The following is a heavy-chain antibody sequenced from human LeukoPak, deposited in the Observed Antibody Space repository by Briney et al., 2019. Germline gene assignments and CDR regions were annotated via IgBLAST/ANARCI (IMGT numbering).Heavy chain of an antibody. CDR3: ARGDYLAY. D-gene: IGHD4-17*01. Sequence: PGGSLRLSCAASGFTFSSYWMNWVRQTPGRGPEWVANIKQDGSEKNYVDSVKGRFTISRDNAKNSLFLQMNSLRAEDTAVYYCARGDYLAYWGQGTLVTVSP. CDR1: GFTFSSYW. CDR2: IKQDGSEK. J-gene: IGHJ4*02. V-gene: IGHV3-7*01.